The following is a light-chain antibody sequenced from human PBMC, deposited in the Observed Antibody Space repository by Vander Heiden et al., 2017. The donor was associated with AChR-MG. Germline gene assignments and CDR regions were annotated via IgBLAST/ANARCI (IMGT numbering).Light chain of an antibody. Sequence: QSALTQHASVSGSPGQSITISCTGTTSDYVSWYQQHPGKDPKLVIYDVNNRPSGVSNRFSGSKSGNTASLTISGLQADDGVDYYCSSYTSASTLRLFGAGTKVNVL. CDR2: DVN. V-gene: IGLV2-14*03. CDR1: TSDY. J-gene: IGLJ1*01. CDR3: SSYTSASTLRL.